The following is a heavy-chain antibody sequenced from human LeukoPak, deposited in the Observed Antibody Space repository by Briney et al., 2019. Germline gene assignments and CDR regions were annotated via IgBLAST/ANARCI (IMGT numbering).Heavy chain of an antibody. D-gene: IGHD3-22*01. Sequence: GASVKVSCKASGYTFTGYYMHWVRQAPGQGLEWMGWINPNSGGTNYAQKFQGRVTMTRDTSTSTVYMELSSLRSEDTAVYYCARLFSYYDSSGSTYYFDYWGQGTLVTVSS. CDR3: ARLFSYYDSSGSTYYFDY. CDR1: GYTFTGYY. V-gene: IGHV1-2*02. CDR2: INPNSGGT. J-gene: IGHJ4*02.